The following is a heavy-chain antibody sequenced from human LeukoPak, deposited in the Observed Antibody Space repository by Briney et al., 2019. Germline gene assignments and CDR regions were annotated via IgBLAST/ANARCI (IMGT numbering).Heavy chain of an antibody. CDR1: GYTLTELS. CDR2: FDPEDGET. D-gene: IGHD1-26*01. J-gene: IGHJ1*01. Sequence: ASVKVSCKVSGYTLTELSTHWVRQAPGKGLEWMGGFDPEDGETIYAQKFQGRVTMTEDTSTDTAYMELSSLRSEDTAVYYCATELWELLQDEYFQHWGQGTLVTVSS. CDR3: ATELWELLQDEYFQH. V-gene: IGHV1-24*01.